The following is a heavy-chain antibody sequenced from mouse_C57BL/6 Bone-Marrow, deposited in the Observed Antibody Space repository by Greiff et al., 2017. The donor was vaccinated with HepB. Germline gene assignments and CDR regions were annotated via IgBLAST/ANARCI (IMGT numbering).Heavy chain of an antibody. CDR3: LYDFKFAY. V-gene: IGHV1-42*01. CDR1: GYSFTGYY. CDR2: INPSTGGT. J-gene: IGHJ3*01. Sequence: VQLQQSGPELVKPGASVKISCKASGYSFTGYYMNWVKQSPEKSLEWIGEINPSTGGTTYNQKFKAKATLTVEKSSSTAYMQLKSLTSEDSAVYCCLYDFKFAYWGQGTLVTVSA. D-gene: IGHD2-3*01.